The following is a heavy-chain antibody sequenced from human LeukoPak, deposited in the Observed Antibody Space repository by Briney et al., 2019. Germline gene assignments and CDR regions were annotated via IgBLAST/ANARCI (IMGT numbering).Heavy chain of an antibody. V-gene: IGHV3-48*04. Sequence: GGSLRLSCAAFGFTFNAYSMNWVRQAPGKGLEWVSNIISRGDTTHYAASVKGRFTISRDNAKNSVFLHLNSLRGDDTAVYYCARGRGYCTGVSCGVDYWGQGTLVTVSS. J-gene: IGHJ4*02. CDR2: IISRGDTT. CDR1: GFTFNAYS. D-gene: IGHD2-8*02. CDR3: ARGRGYCTGVSCGVDY.